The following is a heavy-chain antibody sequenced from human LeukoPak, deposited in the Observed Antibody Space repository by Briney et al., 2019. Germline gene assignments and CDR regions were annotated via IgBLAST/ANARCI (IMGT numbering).Heavy chain of an antibody. CDR1: GFAFSTYA. D-gene: IGHD5-12*01. V-gene: IGHV3-23*01. CDR3: ARGYSGYGGYYYYYMDV. J-gene: IGHJ6*03. Sequence: PGGSLRLSCAASGFAFSTYAMSWVRQAPGKGLEWVSFISDSDDSTYYADSVKGRFTISRDNSKNTLYLQMNSLRAEDTALYYCARGYSGYGGYYYYYMDVWGKGTTVTVSS. CDR2: ISDSDDST.